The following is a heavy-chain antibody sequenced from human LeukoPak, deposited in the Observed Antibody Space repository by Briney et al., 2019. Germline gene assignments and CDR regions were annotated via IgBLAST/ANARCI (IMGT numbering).Heavy chain of an antibody. CDR2: IYTSGST. CDR1: GGSISSGSYY. V-gene: IGHV4-61*02. CDR3: ARGTTVLKTFDY. J-gene: IGHJ4*02. Sequence: SETLSLTCTVSGGSISSGSYYWSWIRQPAGKGLEWIGRIYTSGSTNYNPSLKSRVTISVDTSKNQFSLKLSSVTAADTAVYYCARGTTVLKTFDYWGQATLVTVS. D-gene: IGHD4-17*01.